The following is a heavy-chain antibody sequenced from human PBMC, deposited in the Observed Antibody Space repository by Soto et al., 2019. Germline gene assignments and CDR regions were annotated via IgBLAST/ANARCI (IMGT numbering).Heavy chain of an antibody. V-gene: IGHV1-69*12. CDR3: ASQKDSGSYYGY. J-gene: IGHJ4*02. D-gene: IGHD1-26*01. CDR1: GGTFSSYA. Sequence: QVQLVQSGAEVKKPGSSVKVSCKASGGTFSSYAISWVRQAPGQGLEWMGGIIPIFVTANYAQKFQGRVTITADESTSTAYMELSSLRSEDTAVYYGASQKDSGSYYGYWGQGTLVTVSS. CDR2: IIPIFVTA.